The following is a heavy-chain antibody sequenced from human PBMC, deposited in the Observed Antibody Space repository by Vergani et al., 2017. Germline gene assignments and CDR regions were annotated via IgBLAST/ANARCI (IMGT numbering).Heavy chain of an antibody. V-gene: IGHV3-30*18. CDR2: ISYAGSNK. J-gene: IGHJ6*02. CDR1: GFTFSSYG. CDR3: AKDTYCSGGSCYNLKSYYYGMDV. D-gene: IGHD2-15*01. Sequence: QVQLVESGGGVVQPGRSLRLSCAASGFTFSSYGMHWVRQAPGKGLEWVAVISYAGSNKYYADSVKGRFTISRDNSKNTLYLQMNSLRAEDTAVYYCAKDTYCSGGSCYNLKSYYYGMDVWGQGTTVTVSS.